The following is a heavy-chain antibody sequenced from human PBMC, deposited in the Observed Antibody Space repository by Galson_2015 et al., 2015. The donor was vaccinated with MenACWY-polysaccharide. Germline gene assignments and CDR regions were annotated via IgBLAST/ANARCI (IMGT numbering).Heavy chain of an antibody. Sequence: SVKVSCKASGYTFTTYDINWVRQATGQGLEWMGWMNPNSGNTGYAQKFQGRVTMTGNTSISTAYMELSSLRSEDTAVYYCARARKITYGGVIVNRNFDYWGQGTLVTVSS. V-gene: IGHV1-8*01. CDR2: MNPNSGNT. D-gene: IGHD3-16*02. J-gene: IGHJ4*02. CDR3: ARARKITYGGVIVNRNFDY. CDR1: GYTFTTYD.